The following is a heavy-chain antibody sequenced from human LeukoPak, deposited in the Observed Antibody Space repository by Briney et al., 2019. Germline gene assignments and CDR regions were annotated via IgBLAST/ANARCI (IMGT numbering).Heavy chain of an antibody. D-gene: IGHD3-22*01. V-gene: IGHV1-46*01. Sequence: GASVKVSCKASGYTFISYYMHWVRQAPGQGLEWMGIINPSGGSTSYAQKFQGRVTMTRDMSTSTDYMELSSLRSEDTAVYYCAREWEYYDSSGEVAFDIWGQGTMVTVSS. CDR2: INPSGGST. J-gene: IGHJ3*02. CDR3: AREWEYYDSSGEVAFDI. CDR1: GYTFISYY.